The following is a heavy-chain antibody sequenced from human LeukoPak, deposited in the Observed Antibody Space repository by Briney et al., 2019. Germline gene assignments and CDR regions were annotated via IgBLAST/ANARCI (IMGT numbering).Heavy chain of an antibody. CDR3: TKDHSSSWFGGWFDP. CDR1: GFTFSSYG. Sequence: GGTLRLSCAASGFTFSSYGMSWVRQAPGKGLEWVGFIRSKASGGTTEYAASVKGRFSISRDDSNSIAYLQMNSLKTEDTAVYYCTKDHSSSWFGGWFDPWGQGTLVTVSS. D-gene: IGHD6-13*01. V-gene: IGHV3-49*04. CDR2: IRSKASGGTT. J-gene: IGHJ5*02.